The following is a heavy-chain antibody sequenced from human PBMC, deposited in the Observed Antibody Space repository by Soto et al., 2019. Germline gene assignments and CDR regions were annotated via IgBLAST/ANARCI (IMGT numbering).Heavy chain of an antibody. Sequence: ASVKVSCKASGGTFSSYAISWVRQAPGQGLEWMRGIIPIFGTANYAQKFQGRVTMTTDTSTSTAYMELRSLRSDDTAVYYCARDGELRFLEWLPSYYYGMDVWGQGTTVTVSS. V-gene: IGHV1-69*05. D-gene: IGHD3-3*01. CDR1: GGTFSSYA. CDR3: ARDGELRFLEWLPSYYYGMDV. CDR2: IIPIFGTA. J-gene: IGHJ6*02.